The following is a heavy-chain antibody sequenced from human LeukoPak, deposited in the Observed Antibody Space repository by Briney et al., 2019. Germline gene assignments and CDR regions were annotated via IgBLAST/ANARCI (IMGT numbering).Heavy chain of an antibody. Sequence: PGGSLRLSCAASGFTFSNYAMHWVRQAPGKGLEWVANIKQDGSKKNYVDSVKGRFTISRDNAKNSLYLQMNSLRAEDTAVYYCATPLDYYDTSGYHQGGDWGQGTLVTVSS. CDR1: GFTFSNYA. V-gene: IGHV3-7*03. J-gene: IGHJ4*02. CDR2: IKQDGSKK. CDR3: ATPLDYYDTSGYHQGGD. D-gene: IGHD3-22*01.